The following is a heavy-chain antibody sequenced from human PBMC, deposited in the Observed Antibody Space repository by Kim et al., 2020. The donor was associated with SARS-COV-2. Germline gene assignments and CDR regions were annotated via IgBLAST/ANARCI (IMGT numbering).Heavy chain of an antibody. CDR3: VRDMRVHWFDL. D-gene: IGHD3-22*01. CDR1: GYTLTSYS. J-gene: IGHJ5*02. Sequence: ASVKVSCKASGYTLTSYSMNWVRQAPGQGLEWMGWINTKTGNPAYAQGFTGRFVFSLDTSVSTAYLQITNLESEDTAIYYCVRDMRVHWFDLWGQGTLVTVSS. V-gene: IGHV7-4-1*02. CDR2: INTKTGNP.